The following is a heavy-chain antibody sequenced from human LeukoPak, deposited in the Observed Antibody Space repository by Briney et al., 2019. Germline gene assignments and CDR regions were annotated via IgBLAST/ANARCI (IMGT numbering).Heavy chain of an antibody. D-gene: IGHD3-3*01. CDR2: INPNSGGT. CDR1: GYTFTGYY. CDR3: IATYYDFWSGYYAEYFQH. J-gene: IGHJ1*01. Sequence: ASVKVSCKASGYTFTGYYMHWVRQAPGQGLEWMGWINPNSGGTNYAQKFQGRVTMTRDTSISAAYMELSRLRSDDTAVYYCIATYYDFWSGYYAEYFQHWGQGTLVTVSS. V-gene: IGHV1-2*02.